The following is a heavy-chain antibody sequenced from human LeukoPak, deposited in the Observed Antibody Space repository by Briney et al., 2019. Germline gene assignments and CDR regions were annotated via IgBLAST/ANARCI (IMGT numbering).Heavy chain of an antibody. Sequence: GGSLRLSCAASGFTFCSYAMHWVRQAPGKGLEWVAVISYDGSNKYYADSVKGRFTISRDNSKNTLYLQMNSLRAEDTAVYYCAREPYGAFDIWGQGTMVTVSS. CDR3: AREPYGAFDI. J-gene: IGHJ3*02. D-gene: IGHD3-10*01. V-gene: IGHV3-30-3*01. CDR2: ISYDGSNK. CDR1: GFTFCSYA.